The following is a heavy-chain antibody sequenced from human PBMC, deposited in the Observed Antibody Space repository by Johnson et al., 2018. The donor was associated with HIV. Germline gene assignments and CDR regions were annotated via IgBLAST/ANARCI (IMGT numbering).Heavy chain of an antibody. D-gene: IGHD2/OR15-2a*01. V-gene: IGHV3-13*01. Sequence: EQLVESGGGLVKPGGSLRLSCAASGFTFSSYDMHWVRQATGKGLEWVSAIGTAGDTYYPGSVKGRFTISRENAKNSLYLQMNSLRAGDTAVYYCARGSARRDGERVIAGGAFDIWGQGTMVTVSS. CDR1: GFTFSSYD. J-gene: IGHJ3*02. CDR2: IGTAGDT. CDR3: ARGSARRDGERVIAGGAFDI.